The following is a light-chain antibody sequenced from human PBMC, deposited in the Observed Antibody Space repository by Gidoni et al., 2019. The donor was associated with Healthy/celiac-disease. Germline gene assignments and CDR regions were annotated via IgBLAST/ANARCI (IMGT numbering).Light chain of an antibody. Sequence: QSALTQPASVSGSPGQSITISCTGTSSDVRGYTYVSWYQQHPGKAPKLMIYEVSNRPSGVSNRCSGSKSGNTASLTISGLQAEDESDYYCSSYTSSSTLVFGGGTKLTVL. J-gene: IGLJ2*01. CDR1: SSDVRGYTY. CDR3: SSYTSSSTLV. CDR2: EVS. V-gene: IGLV2-14*01.